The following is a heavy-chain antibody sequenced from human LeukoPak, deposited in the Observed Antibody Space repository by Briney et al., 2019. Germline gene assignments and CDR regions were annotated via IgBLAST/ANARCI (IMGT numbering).Heavy chain of an antibody. J-gene: IGHJ3*02. CDR1: GFTFSSYA. CDR2: IRGSGGST. CDR3: AKDLAYSSGWLDAFDI. Sequence: GGSLRLSCAASGFTFSSYAMSWVRQAPGKGLEWVSAIRGSGGSTYYADSVKGRFTISRDNSKNTLYLQMNSLRAEDTAVYYCAKDLAYSSGWLDAFDIWGQGTMVTVSS. D-gene: IGHD6-19*01. V-gene: IGHV3-23*01.